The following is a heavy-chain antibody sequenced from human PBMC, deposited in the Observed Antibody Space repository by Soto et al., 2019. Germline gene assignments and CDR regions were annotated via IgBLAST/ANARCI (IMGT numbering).Heavy chain of an antibody. CDR3: ARDGASNNWNSEFYHGMDV. Sequence: SETLSLTCTVSGGSISSYYWSWIRQPAGKGLEWIGRIYTSGSTNYNPSLKSRVTMSVDTSKNQFSLKLSSVTAADTAVYYCARDGASNNWNSEFYHGMDVWGQGTTVTVSS. V-gene: IGHV4-4*07. D-gene: IGHD1-7*01. J-gene: IGHJ6*02. CDR2: IYTSGST. CDR1: GGSISSYY.